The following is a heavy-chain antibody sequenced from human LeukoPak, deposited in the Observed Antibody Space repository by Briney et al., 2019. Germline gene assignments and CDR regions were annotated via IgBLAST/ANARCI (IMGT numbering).Heavy chain of an antibody. CDR3: IVGYSSSWYYYYYMDV. V-gene: IGHV3-15*01. CDR2: IKSKTDGGTT. CDR1: GFTFSNAW. D-gene: IGHD6-13*01. J-gene: IGHJ6*03. Sequence: GGSLRLSCAASGFTFSNAWMSWVRQAPGKGLEWVGRIKSKTDGGTTDYAAPVKGRFTISRDDSKNTLYLQMNSLKTEDTAVYYCIVGYSSSWYYYYYMDVWGKGTTVTVSS.